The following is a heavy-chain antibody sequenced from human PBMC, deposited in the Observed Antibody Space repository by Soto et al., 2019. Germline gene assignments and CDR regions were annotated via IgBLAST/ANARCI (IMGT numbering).Heavy chain of an antibody. J-gene: IGHJ4*02. CDR1: GYIFTSYW. V-gene: IGHV5-10-1*01. Sequence: PGESLKISCNGSGYIFTSYWISWVRQMPGKGLEWMGRIDPSDSYTNYSPSFQGHVTISADKSISTAYLQWSSLKASDTAMYYCARQGDGSGSYVDYWGQGTLVTVSS. CDR3: ARQGDGSGSYVDY. D-gene: IGHD3-10*01. CDR2: IDPSDSYT.